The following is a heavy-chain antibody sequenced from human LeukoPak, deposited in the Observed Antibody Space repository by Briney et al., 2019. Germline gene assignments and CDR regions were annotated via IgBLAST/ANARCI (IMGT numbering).Heavy chain of an antibody. Sequence: GGSLRLSCTVSGFTVSINSMSWVRQAPGKGLEWVSFIYSGTIHYSDSVKGRFTISRDNSKNTLYLQMNSLRAEDTAVYYCARRAGAYSHPYDYWGQGTLVTVSS. J-gene: IGHJ4*02. CDR1: GFTVSINS. CDR2: IYSGTI. CDR3: ARRAGAYSHPYDY. V-gene: IGHV3-53*01. D-gene: IGHD4/OR15-4a*01.